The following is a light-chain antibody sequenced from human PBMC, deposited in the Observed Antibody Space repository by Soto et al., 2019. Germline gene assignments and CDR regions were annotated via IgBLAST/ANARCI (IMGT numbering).Light chain of an antibody. V-gene: IGLV1-44*01. CDR1: KANIGDNP. J-gene: IGLJ3*02. Sequence: QSVLTQPRSASGTPGQRVIISCSGSKANIGDNPVNWFQQFPWTAPKLLIFSNDERPSGVPERFSGSKSGASASLAISVLQSDDEADYSCATWDDSLNGWVFGGGTKLTVL. CDR3: ATWDDSLNGWV. CDR2: SND.